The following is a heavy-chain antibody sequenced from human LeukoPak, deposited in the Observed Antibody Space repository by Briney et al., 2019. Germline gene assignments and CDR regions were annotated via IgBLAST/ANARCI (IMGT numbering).Heavy chain of an antibody. D-gene: IGHD6-13*01. Sequence: ASVKVSCKASGYTFTSYGISWVRQAPGQGLEWMGWISAYNGNTNYAQKLQGRVTMTTDTSTSTAYMELRSLRSDDTAVYYCARSLIPYSSSWYRGMSWFDPWGQGTLVTVSS. V-gene: IGHV1-18*01. J-gene: IGHJ5*02. CDR3: ARSLIPYSSSWYRGMSWFDP. CDR1: GYTFTSYG. CDR2: ISAYNGNT.